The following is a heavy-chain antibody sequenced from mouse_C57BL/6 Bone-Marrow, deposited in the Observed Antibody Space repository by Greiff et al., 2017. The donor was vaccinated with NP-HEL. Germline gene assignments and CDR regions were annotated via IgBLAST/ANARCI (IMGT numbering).Heavy chain of an antibody. V-gene: IGHV1-59*01. CDR1: GYTFTSYW. D-gene: IGHD1-2*01. Sequence: QVQLQQPGAELVRPGASVKLSCKASGYTFTSYWMHWVKQRPGQGLEWIGVIDPSDSYTNYNQKFKGKATLTVDTSSSTAYMQLSSLTSEDSAGYCYERRGCYGLFAYWGQGTLVTVSA. CDR2: IDPSDSYT. J-gene: IGHJ3*01. CDR3: ERRGCYGLFAY.